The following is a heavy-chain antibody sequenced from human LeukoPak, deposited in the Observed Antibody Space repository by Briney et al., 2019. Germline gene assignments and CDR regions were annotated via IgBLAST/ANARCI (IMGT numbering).Heavy chain of an antibody. J-gene: IGHJ4*02. CDR2: ISDSGGST. Sequence: GGSLRLSCAAYEFTFSSYAMSWVRQAPGKGLEWVSAISDSGGSTYYADSVKGRFTISRDNSKNTVYLQMNSLRAEDTAVYYCAKDRRACSSSSCYYRFDYWGQGTLVTVSS. CDR3: AKDRRACSSSSCYYRFDY. V-gene: IGHV3-23*01. D-gene: IGHD2-2*01. CDR1: EFTFSSYA.